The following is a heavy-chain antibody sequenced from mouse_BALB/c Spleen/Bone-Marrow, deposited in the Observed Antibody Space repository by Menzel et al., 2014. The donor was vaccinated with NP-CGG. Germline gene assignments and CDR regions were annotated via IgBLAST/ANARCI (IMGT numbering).Heavy chain of an antibody. J-gene: IGHJ4*01. CDR3: ARHGYYAMDY. Sequence: EVKVVESGGGLVQPGGSLKLSCAASGFDFSRYWMSWVRQAPGKGLEWIGEINPDSSTINYTPSLKDKFIISRDNAKNTLHLQMSKVRSEDTALYYCARHGYYAMDYWGQGTSVTVSS. CDR2: INPDSSTI. CDR1: GFDFSRYW. V-gene: IGHV4-1*02.